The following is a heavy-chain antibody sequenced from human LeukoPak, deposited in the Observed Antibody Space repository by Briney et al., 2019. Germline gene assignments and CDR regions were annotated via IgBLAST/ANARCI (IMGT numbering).Heavy chain of an antibody. J-gene: IGHJ5*02. CDR3: VRGGQWGNWFDP. V-gene: IGHV3-33*01. D-gene: IGHD6-19*01. Sequence: PGGSLRLSCAASGFTFSSYGMHWVRQAPGKGLEWVAVIWYDGSNKYYADSVKGRFTISRDNAKNSLYLQMSSLRDEDTAVYFCVRGGQWGNWFDPWGQGTLVTVSS. CDR2: IWYDGSNK. CDR1: GFTFSSYG.